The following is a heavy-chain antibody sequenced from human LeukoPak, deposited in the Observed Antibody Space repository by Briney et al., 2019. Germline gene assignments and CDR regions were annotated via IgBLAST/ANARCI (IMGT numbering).Heavy chain of an antibody. CDR1: GYSISSGYY. D-gene: IGHD6-13*01. V-gene: IGHV4-38-2*02. CDR3: AREMEDSSPGWWYFDL. Sequence: KPSETLSLTCAVSGYSISSGYYWGWIRQPPGKGLEWFGSIYHSGSTYYNPSLKSRVTISVDTSKNQFSLKLSSVTAADTAVYYCAREMEDSSPGWWYFDLWGRGTLVTVSS. J-gene: IGHJ2*01. CDR2: IYHSGST.